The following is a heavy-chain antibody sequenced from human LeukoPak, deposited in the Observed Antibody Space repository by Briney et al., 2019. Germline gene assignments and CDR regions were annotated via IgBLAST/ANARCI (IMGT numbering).Heavy chain of an antibody. V-gene: IGHV4-34*01. CDR1: GGSFSGYY. D-gene: IGHD6-19*01. CDR2: INHSGST. J-gene: IGHJ4*02. Sequence: PSETLSLTCAVYGGSFSGYYWSWIRQPPGKGLEWIGEINHSGSTNYNPSLKSRVAISVDTSKNQFSLKLSSVTAADTAVYYCAGSVAPFDYWGQGTLVTVSS. CDR3: AGSVAPFDY.